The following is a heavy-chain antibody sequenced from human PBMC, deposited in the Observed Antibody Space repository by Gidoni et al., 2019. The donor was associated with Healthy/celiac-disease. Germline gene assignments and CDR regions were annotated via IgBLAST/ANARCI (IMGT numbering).Heavy chain of an antibody. V-gene: IGHV4-31*03. Sequence: QVHLQESGPGLVQPSQTLSLTCPVPGGSISSGGYYWSWIRQPPGKGLEWIGYIYDSGSTYYNPSRKSRVTRSVDTSKNQFSLKLSSVTAADTAVYYCARGKLHYDSSGPAPGHNWFDPWGQGTLVTVSS. CDR2: IYDSGST. CDR3: ARGKLHYDSSGPAPGHNWFDP. CDR1: GGSISSGGYY. J-gene: IGHJ5*02. D-gene: IGHD3-22*01.